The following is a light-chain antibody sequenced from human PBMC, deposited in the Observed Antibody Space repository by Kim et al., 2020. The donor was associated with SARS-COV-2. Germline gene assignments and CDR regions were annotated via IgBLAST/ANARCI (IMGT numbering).Light chain of an antibody. Sequence: QSVMTQPPSASATPGQRVTISCSGSSSNIGSNNVVWYQQLPGAAPNLLIYSTNQRPSGIPDRFSGSRSGTSASLAISGLQTGDEADYYCAVWDDSLNHGVFGGGTQLTVL. CDR3: AVWDDSLNHGV. J-gene: IGLJ3*02. CDR2: STN. CDR1: SSNIGSNN. V-gene: IGLV1-44*01.